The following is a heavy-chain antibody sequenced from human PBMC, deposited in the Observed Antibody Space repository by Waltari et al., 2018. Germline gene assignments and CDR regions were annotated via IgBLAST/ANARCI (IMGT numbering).Heavy chain of an antibody. CDR3: ARAENDYGDYETDY. V-gene: IGHV4-38-2*01. CDR2: IYHSGST. D-gene: IGHD4-17*01. J-gene: IGHJ4*02. Sequence: QVQLQESGPGLVKPSETLSLTCAVSGYSISSGYYWGWIRQPPGKGLEWIGSIYHSGSTYYNPSCKGRVTISVDTSKNQFSLKLSSVTAADTAVYYCARAENDYGDYETDYWGQGTLVTVSS. CDR1: GYSISSGYY.